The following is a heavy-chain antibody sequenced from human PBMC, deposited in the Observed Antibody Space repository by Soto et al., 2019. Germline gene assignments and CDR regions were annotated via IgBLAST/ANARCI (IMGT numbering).Heavy chain of an antibody. V-gene: IGHV3-23*01. CDR3: AKAGGAAGTVDYFDY. D-gene: IGHD6-13*01. J-gene: IGHJ4*02. CDR1: GFTFSNYA. Sequence: EVQLLESGGGLVQPGGSLRLSCAASGFTFSNYAINWVRQSPGKGLEWVSVISGSAGSTYYADSVKGRFTITRDNSKNTLYLQMSSLRVEDTAVYYCAKAGGAAGTVDYFDYWGQGTLVTVSS. CDR2: ISGSAGST.